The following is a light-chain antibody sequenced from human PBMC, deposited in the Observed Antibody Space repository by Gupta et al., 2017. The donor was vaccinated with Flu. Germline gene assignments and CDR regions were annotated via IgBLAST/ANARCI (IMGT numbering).Light chain of an antibody. Sequence: GTLSLSPGQRATLSCRASQSVSSSYLAWYQQKPGQAPRLLIHGTSSRATGIPDRFSGSGSGTDFTLTISRLEPEDFAVYYCQQYGSSAYTFGQGTKLEIK. CDR2: GTS. CDR1: QSVSSSY. J-gene: IGKJ2*01. V-gene: IGKV3-20*01. CDR3: QQYGSSAYT.